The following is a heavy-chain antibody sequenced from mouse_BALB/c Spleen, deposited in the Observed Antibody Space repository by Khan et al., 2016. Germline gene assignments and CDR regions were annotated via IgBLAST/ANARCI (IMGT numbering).Heavy chain of an antibody. J-gene: IGHJ1*01. CDR2: ILPGSGST. CDR3: ARRGGNYWYFDV. V-gene: IGHV1-9*01. Sequence: QVQLQQSGAELMKPGASVKISCKATGYTFSSYWIEWVKQRPGHGLEWIGEILPGSGSTNYNEKLKGKATFTAETSSNTAYMQLSSLTSEDSAVYYCARRGGNYWYFDVCGAGPTVTVSS. CDR1: GYTFSSYW. D-gene: IGHD1-1*01.